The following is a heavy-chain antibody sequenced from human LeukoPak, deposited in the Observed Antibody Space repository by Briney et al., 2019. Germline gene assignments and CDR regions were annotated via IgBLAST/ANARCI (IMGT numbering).Heavy chain of an antibody. CDR1: GDSVSNNSTA. CDR3: ARGYSFAS. V-gene: IGHV6-1*01. J-gene: IGHJ5*02. CDR2: TYYRSRWHN. Sequence: SQTLSLTCAFSGDSVSNNSTAWNWIRQSPSRGLEWLGRTYYRSRWHNDYAGSVKSRIIINSDTSKNQFSLHLNSVTPDDTAMYYCARGYSFASWGQGTLVTVSS. D-gene: IGHD4-11*01.